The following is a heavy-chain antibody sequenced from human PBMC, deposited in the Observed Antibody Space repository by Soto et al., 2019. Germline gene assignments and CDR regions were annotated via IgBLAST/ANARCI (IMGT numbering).Heavy chain of an antibody. Sequence: PGGSLRLSCAASGFTFSSYAMHWGRQAPGKGLEWVAVISYDGSNKYYADSVKGRFTTSRDNSTTKLYLQMNSLRAEDTAVYYCARDLGSSWYGRYYYGMDVWGQGTTVTVSS. CDR2: ISYDGSNK. V-gene: IGHV3-30-3*01. CDR1: GFTFSSYA. J-gene: IGHJ6*02. CDR3: ARDLGSSWYGRYYYGMDV. D-gene: IGHD6-13*01.